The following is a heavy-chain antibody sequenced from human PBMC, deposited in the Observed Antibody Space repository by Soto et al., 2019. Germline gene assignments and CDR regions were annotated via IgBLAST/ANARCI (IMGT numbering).Heavy chain of an antibody. V-gene: IGHV3-66*01. CDR1: GFTVSSNY. Sequence: GGSLRLSCAASGFTVSSNYMSWVRQAPGKGLEWVSVIYSGGSTYYADSVKGRFTISRDNSKNTLYLQMNSLRAEDTAVYYCAVPPVLITVTTSAFDIWGQGTMVTVSS. J-gene: IGHJ3*02. CDR2: IYSGGST. CDR3: AVPPVLITVTTSAFDI. D-gene: IGHD4-17*01.